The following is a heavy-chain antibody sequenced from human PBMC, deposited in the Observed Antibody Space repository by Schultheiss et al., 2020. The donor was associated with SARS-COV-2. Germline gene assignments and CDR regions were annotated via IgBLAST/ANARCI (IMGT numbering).Heavy chain of an antibody. D-gene: IGHD6-13*01. Sequence: SETLSLTCTVSGGSISSYYWSWIRQPPGKGLEWIGYIYYTGSTNYNPSLKSRVAISVDTSKNQFSLKLSSVTAADTAVYYCARGTRYSSSWYDPYYYYGMDVWGQGTTVTVSS. J-gene: IGHJ6*02. CDR2: IYYTGST. CDR3: ARGTRYSSSWYDPYYYYGMDV. CDR1: GGSISSYY. V-gene: IGHV4-59*12.